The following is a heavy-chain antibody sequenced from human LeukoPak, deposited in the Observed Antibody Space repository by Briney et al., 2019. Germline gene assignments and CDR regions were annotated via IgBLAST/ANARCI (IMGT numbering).Heavy chain of an antibody. CDR1: GFTFSSYA. Sequence: PGGSLRLSCAASGFTFSSYAMSWVRQAPGKGLEWVSAISGSGGSTYYADSVKGRFTISRDNSKNTLYLQMNSLRAEDTAVYYCAKEGGWWFGELPYFDYWGQGTLVTVSS. CDR2: ISGSGGST. J-gene: IGHJ4*02. V-gene: IGHV3-23*01. D-gene: IGHD3-10*01. CDR3: AKEGGWWFGELPYFDY.